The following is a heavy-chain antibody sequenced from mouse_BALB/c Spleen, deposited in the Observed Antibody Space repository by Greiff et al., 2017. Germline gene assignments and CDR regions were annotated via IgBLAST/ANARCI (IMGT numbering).Heavy chain of an antibody. CDR2: ISTYYGDA. V-gene: IGHV1S137*01. Sequence: LVESGAELVRPGVSVKISCKGSGYTFTDYAMHWVKQSHAKSLEWIGVISTYYGDASYNQKFKGKATMTVDKSSSTAYMELARLTSEDSAIYYCARDYDGYSWFAYWGQGTLVTVSA. CDR1: GYTFTDYA. J-gene: IGHJ3*01. CDR3: ARDYDGYSWFAY. D-gene: IGHD2-3*01.